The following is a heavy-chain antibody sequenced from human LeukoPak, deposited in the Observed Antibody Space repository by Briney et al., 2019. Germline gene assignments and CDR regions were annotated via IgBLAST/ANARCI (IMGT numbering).Heavy chain of an antibody. Sequence: SETLSLTCTVSGGSISSNNYHWGWIRQPPGKGLEWIGSIYYSGSTYYNPSLKSRVTISVDTSKNQFSLQLSSVTAADTAVYYCARVGITMIVVVFPPTEKNYFDFWGQGTLVTVSS. D-gene: IGHD3-22*01. J-gene: IGHJ4*02. CDR3: ARVGITMIVVVFPPTEKNYFDF. V-gene: IGHV4-39*07. CDR2: IYYSGST. CDR1: GGSISSNNYH.